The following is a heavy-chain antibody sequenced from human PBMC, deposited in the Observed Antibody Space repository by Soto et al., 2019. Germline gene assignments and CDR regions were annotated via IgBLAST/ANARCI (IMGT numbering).Heavy chain of an antibody. CDR2: IIGNDGST. J-gene: IGHJ4*03. CDR3: TKYKWPDGVWYFDY. Sequence: EVQLLESGGELVQPGRSLRLSCAASGFTFNLYTMTWVRQTPGKGLEWVSSIIGNDGSTYYADAVKGRFTISRDNSKNMLYLQMNSLRVDDTAIYYWTKYKWPDGVWYFDYWGHVPLVTVSS. V-gene: IGHV3-23*01. CDR1: GFTFNLYT. D-gene: IGHD1-20*01.